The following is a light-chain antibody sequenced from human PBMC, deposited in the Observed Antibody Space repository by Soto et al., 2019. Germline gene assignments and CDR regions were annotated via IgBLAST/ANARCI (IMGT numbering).Light chain of an antibody. CDR1: QSLSSSY. CDR2: GVS. J-gene: IGKJ1*01. Sequence: EIVLTQSPGTLSLSPGERATLSCRASQSLSSSYLAWYQQKPGQAPRLLIYGVSTRATGIPDRFSDSGSGTDFTLTISRLEPEDFAVYYCQHYDRSPLTFGQGTKVEIK. V-gene: IGKV3-20*01. CDR3: QHYDRSPLT.